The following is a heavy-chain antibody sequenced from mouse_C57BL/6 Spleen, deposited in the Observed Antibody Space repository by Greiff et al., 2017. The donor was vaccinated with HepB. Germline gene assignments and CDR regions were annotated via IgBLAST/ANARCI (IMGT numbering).Heavy chain of an antibody. V-gene: IGHV1-81*01. D-gene: IGHD1-3*01. J-gene: IGHJ3*01. CDR3: AREGTNRGFAY. CDR1: GYTFTSYG. Sequence: VKLVESGAELARPGASVKLSCKASGYTFTSYGISWVKQRTGQGLEWIGEIYPRSGNTYYNEKFKGKATLTADKSSSTAYMGLRSLTSEDSAVYFCAREGTNRGFAYWGQGTLVTVSA. CDR2: IYPRSGNT.